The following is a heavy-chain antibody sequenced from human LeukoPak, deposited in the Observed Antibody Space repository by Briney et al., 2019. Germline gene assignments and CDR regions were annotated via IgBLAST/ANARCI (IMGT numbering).Heavy chain of an antibody. Sequence: SVKVSCKASGGTFSSYAISWVRQAPGQGLEWMGGIIPIFGTANHAQKFQGRVTITTDESTSTAYMELSSLRSEDTAVYYCASSQGYDFWSGYHYYYMDVWGKGTTVTVSS. J-gene: IGHJ6*03. CDR1: GGTFSSYA. V-gene: IGHV1-69*05. CDR2: IIPIFGTA. CDR3: ASSQGYDFWSGYHYYYMDV. D-gene: IGHD3-3*01.